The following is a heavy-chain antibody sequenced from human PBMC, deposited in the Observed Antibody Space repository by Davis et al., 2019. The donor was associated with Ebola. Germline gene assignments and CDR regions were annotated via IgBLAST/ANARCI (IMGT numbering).Heavy chain of an antibody. CDR3: TTGRSSRWPDY. J-gene: IGHJ4*02. CDR1: GFTFSNAW. V-gene: IGHV3-15*01. Sequence: PGGSLRLSCSASGFTFSNAWMSWVRQAPGKGLEWVGRIKTKTDGETTDYAAPVKGRFAISRDDSKNTLYLQMNSLKTEDTAVYYCTTGRSSRWPDYWGQGTLVTVSS. D-gene: IGHD6-13*01. CDR2: IKTKTDGETT.